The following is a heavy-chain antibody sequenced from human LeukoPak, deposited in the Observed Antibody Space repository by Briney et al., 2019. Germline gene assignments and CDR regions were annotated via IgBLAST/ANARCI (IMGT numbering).Heavy chain of an antibody. CDR3: ARSYSASYDSPAGWFDP. V-gene: IGHV4-59*08. J-gene: IGHJ5*02. D-gene: IGHD3-22*01. Sequence: PSEILSLTCTVSGGSISSYYWSWIRQPPGKGLEWIGYIYYSGTTNYNPSLKSRVTISVDTSKSQFSLRLSSVTAADTAVYYCARSYSASYDSPAGWFDPWGQGTLVTVSS. CDR1: GGSISSYY. CDR2: IYYSGTT.